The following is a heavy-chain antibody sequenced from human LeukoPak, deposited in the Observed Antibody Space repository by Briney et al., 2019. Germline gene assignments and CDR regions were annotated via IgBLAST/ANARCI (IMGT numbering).Heavy chain of an antibody. Sequence: SQTLSLTCAISGDSVSSNTAAWNWIRQSPSRGLEWLGRTYYRSKWYHDYAVSVRSRITINPDTSKNQFSLQLNSVTPEDTAVYYCARDYYGSGSYYGWFDPWGQGTLVTVSS. CDR2: TYYRSKWYH. J-gene: IGHJ5*02. D-gene: IGHD3-10*01. CDR1: GDSVSSNTAA. V-gene: IGHV6-1*01. CDR3: ARDYYGSGSYYGWFDP.